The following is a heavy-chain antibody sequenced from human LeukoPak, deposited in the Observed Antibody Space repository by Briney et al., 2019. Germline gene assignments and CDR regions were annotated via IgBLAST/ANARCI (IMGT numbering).Heavy chain of an antibody. V-gene: IGHV4-39*07. J-gene: IGHJ5*02. CDR1: GGSISSSSYY. Sequence: PSETLSLTCTVSGGSISSSSYYWGWIRQPPGKGLEWIGSIYYSGSTYYNPSLKSRVTISVDTSKNQFSLKLSSVTAADTAVYYCARGDDWAYNWFDPWGQGTLVTVSS. D-gene: IGHD3-9*01. CDR2: IYYSGST. CDR3: ARGDDWAYNWFDP.